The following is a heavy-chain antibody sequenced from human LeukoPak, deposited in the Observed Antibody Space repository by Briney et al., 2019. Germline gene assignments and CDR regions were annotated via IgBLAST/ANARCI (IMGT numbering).Heavy chain of an antibody. J-gene: IGHJ1*01. CDR2: ISAYNGHT. V-gene: IGHV1-18*01. D-gene: IGHD2-15*01. CDR3: ARGDCSSDTCYLPEYFQH. CDR1: GYTLISYS. Sequence: ASVKVSCKASGYTLISYSISWVRQAPGQGLEWMGWISAYNGHTNYAQKLQGRVTMTTDTSTSTAYMELRSLRPDDTAVYYCARGDCSSDTCYLPEYFQHWGQDTLVTVSS.